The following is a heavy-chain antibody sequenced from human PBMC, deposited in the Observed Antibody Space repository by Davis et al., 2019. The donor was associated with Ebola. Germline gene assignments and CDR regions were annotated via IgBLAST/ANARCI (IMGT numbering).Heavy chain of an antibody. Sequence: GESLKISCAASGFTFSGSAMHWVRQASGKGLEWVGRIRSKANSYATAYAASVKGRFTISRDDSKNTAYLQMNSLRDEDTAVYYCARGGDSSGYYLSLYYYYGMDVWGQGTTVTVSS. CDR2: IRSKANSYAT. J-gene: IGHJ6*02. CDR3: ARGGDSSGYYLSLYYYYGMDV. CDR1: GFTFSGSA. V-gene: IGHV3-73*01. D-gene: IGHD3-22*01.